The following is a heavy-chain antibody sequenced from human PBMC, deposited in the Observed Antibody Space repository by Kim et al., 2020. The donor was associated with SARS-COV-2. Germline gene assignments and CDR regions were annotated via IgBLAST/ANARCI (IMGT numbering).Heavy chain of an antibody. D-gene: IGHD7-27*01. V-gene: IGHV4-59*09. Sequence: STNSNPSLKSRVTISVDTSKNQFSLKLSSVTAADTAVYYCARGEGGEASYWGQGTLVTVSS. J-gene: IGHJ4*02. CDR2: ST. CDR3: ARGEGGEASY.